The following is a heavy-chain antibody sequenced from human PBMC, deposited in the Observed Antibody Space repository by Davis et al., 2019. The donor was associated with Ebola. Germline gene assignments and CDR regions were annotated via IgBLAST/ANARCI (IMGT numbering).Heavy chain of an antibody. Sequence: SVKVSCKASGYTFTSYGISWVRQAPGQGLEWMGRIIPLLGIPNYAQKFQGRVTITADKSTSTAYMELSSLRFEDTAVYYCARGVGYSSGWYPYYYYYGMDVWGQGTTVTVSS. CDR3: ARGVGYSSGWYPYYYYYGMDV. CDR1: GYTFTSYG. CDR2: IIPLLGIP. J-gene: IGHJ6*02. V-gene: IGHV1-69*04. D-gene: IGHD6-19*01.